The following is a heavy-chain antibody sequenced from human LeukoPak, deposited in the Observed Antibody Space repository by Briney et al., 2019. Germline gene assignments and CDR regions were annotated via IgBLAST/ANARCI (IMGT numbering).Heavy chain of an antibody. CDR2: ISGSGGRT. CDR3: AKEASSWYCCVYMDV. CDR1: GFTFSSYA. Sequence: GGSLRLSCAASGFTFSSYAVSWVRQALGKGLEWVSPISGSGGRTYYADSVKGRFTISRDNSKNTLYLQINSLRAEDTAVYYCAKEASSWYCCVYMDVWGKGTTVTVSS. J-gene: IGHJ6*03. V-gene: IGHV3-23*01. D-gene: IGHD6-13*01.